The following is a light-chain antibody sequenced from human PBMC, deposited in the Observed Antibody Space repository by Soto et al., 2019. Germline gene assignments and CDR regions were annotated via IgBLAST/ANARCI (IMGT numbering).Light chain of an antibody. Sequence: IQMTQSPSSLSASVGDRVTVTLLASQGIRNDLGCYQRKPGKAPKRLIYAASSFQSGVPSRFSGCGSGTEFTLTINSLQPEDFATYYCVPHNSNPRTFGQGTKVDIK. V-gene: IGKV1-17*01. CDR2: AAS. CDR1: QGIRND. CDR3: VPHNSNPRT. J-gene: IGKJ1*01.